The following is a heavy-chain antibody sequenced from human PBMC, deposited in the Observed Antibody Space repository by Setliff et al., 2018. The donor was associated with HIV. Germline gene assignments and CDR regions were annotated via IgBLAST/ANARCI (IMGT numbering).Heavy chain of an antibody. CDR1: GYTFNSYG. Sequence: ASVKVSCKTSGYTFNSYGISWVRQAPGQGLEWMGWISAYNGNTNYAQKLQGRVTMTTDTSTGTAYMELRSLRSGDTAVYYCARFTHDVRVGQDGAFDFWGQGTMVTVSS. D-gene: IGHD2-15*01. CDR2: ISAYNGNT. J-gene: IGHJ3*01. V-gene: IGHV1-18*01. CDR3: ARFTHDVRVGQDGAFDF.